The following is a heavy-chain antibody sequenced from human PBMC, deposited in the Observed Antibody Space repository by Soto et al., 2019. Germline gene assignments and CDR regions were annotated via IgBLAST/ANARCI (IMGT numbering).Heavy chain of an antibody. CDR1: GYTFTSYA. J-gene: IGHJ5*02. D-gene: IGHD2-2*02. Sequence: QVQLVQSGAEVKKPGASVKVSCKASGYTFTSYAMHWVRQAPGQRLEWMGWINAGNGNTKYSQKFQGRVTITRDTSASTADMELSSLRSEDTAVYYCASSFPVPAAIGSWGQGTLVTVSS. CDR2: INAGNGNT. CDR3: ASSFPVPAAIGS. V-gene: IGHV1-3*01.